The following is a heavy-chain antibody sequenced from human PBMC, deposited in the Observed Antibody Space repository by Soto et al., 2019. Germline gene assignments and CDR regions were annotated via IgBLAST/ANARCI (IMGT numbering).Heavy chain of an antibody. V-gene: IGHV3-33*01. Sequence: QVQLVESGGGVVQPGRSLRLSCAASGFTFSSYGMHWVRQAPGKGLEWVAVIWYDGSNKYYADSVKGRFTISRVNSKNTLYLQMNSLRAEDTAVYYCARDLLGDSTFDPWGQGTLVTVSS. CDR3: ARDLLGDSTFDP. D-gene: IGHD2-21*02. CDR1: GFTFSSYG. J-gene: IGHJ5*02. CDR2: IWYDGSNK.